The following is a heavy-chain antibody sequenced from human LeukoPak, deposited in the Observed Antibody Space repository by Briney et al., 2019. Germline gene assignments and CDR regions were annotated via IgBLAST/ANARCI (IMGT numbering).Heavy chain of an antibody. Sequence: SLRLSCAASGFTFDDYAMHWVRQAPGKGLEWVSGISWNSGSIGYADSVKGRFTISRDNAKNSLYLQMNGLRAEDTALYYCAKGYDFTPYYFDYWGQGTLVTVSS. CDR2: ISWNSGSI. D-gene: IGHD3-3*01. CDR3: AKGYDFTPYYFDY. V-gene: IGHV3-9*01. J-gene: IGHJ4*02. CDR1: GFTFDDYA.